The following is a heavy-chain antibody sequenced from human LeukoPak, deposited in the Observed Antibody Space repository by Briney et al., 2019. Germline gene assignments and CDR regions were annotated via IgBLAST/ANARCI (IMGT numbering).Heavy chain of an antibody. V-gene: IGHV3-15*01. J-gene: IGHJ4*02. CDR1: GLTFSNAW. CDR3: TASLYTVTTLEPNY. CDR2: IKSKTDGGTT. D-gene: IGHD4-17*01. Sequence: GGSLRLSCAASGLTFSNAWMSWVRQAPGKGLEWVGRIKSKTDGGTTDYAAPVKGRFTISRDDSKNTLYLQMNSLKTEDTAVYYCTASLYTVTTLEPNYWGQGTLVTVSS.